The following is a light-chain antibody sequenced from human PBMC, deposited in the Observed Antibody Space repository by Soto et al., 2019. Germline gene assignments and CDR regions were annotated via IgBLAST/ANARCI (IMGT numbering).Light chain of an antibody. J-gene: IGKJ5*01. V-gene: IGKV3-20*01. CDR2: GAS. CDR1: QSVSSSY. CDR3: QQYDISPFT. Sequence: EIVLTQSPGTLSLSPGERATLSCRATQSVSSSYLAWYQQKPGQAPRLLIYGASRRATSVPDRFSGSGSGKDFTLPISGLEPEDFAVYYCQQYDISPFTFGQGTRLDIK.